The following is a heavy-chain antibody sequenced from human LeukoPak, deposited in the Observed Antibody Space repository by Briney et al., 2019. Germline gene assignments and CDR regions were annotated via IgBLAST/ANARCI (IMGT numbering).Heavy chain of an antibody. Sequence: SETLSLTCTVSGGSIGSYYWSWIRQPPGKGLEWIGYINYSGTTNYNPSLRSRVSMSVDTSKNQFSLKLSSVTAADTAVYYCARATSWGYFDYWGQGTLVTVSS. J-gene: IGHJ4*02. CDR3: ARATSWGYFDY. CDR2: INYSGTT. V-gene: IGHV4-59*01. D-gene: IGHD7-27*01. CDR1: GGSIGSYY.